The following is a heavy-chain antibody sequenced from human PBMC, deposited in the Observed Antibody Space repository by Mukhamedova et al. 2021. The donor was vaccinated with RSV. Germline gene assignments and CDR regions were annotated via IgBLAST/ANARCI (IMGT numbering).Heavy chain of an antibody. J-gene: IGHJ4*02. D-gene: IGHD1-26*01. CDR3: ARAGSYRFDY. V-gene: IGHV3-74*01. Sequence: APGKGLVWVSRINPGGSVTTYADSVKGRFTVSRDDAKNTLYLQMNSLRVDDTAVYYCARAGSYRFDYLGQGTLVTVSS. CDR2: INPGGSVT.